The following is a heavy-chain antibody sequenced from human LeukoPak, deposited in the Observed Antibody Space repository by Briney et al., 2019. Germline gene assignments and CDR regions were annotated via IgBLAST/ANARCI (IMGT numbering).Heavy chain of an antibody. CDR3: ARQDYGDYVVDY. CDR2: IYYSGST. V-gene: IGHV4-59*08. Sequence: SETLSLTCTVSGGSISSYYWSWIQQPPGKGLEWIGYIYYSGSTNYNPSLKSRVTISVDTSKNQFSLKLSSVTAADTAVYYCARQDYGDYVVDYWGQGTLVTVSS. J-gene: IGHJ4*02. CDR1: GGSISSYY. D-gene: IGHD4-17*01.